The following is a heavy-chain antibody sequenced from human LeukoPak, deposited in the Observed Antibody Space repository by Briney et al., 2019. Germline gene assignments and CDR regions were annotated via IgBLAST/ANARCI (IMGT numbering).Heavy chain of an antibody. J-gene: IGHJ6*02. CDR1: GFTFSSYA. Sequence: GGSLRLSCAASGFTFSSYAMHWVRQAPGKGLEWVAVISYDGSNKYYADSVKGRFTISRDNSKNTLYLQMNSLRAEDTAVYYCARHPMDSYYYYGMDVRGQGTTVTVSS. CDR3: ARHPMDSYYYYGMDV. CDR2: ISYDGSNK. V-gene: IGHV3-30-3*01. D-gene: IGHD3/OR15-3a*01.